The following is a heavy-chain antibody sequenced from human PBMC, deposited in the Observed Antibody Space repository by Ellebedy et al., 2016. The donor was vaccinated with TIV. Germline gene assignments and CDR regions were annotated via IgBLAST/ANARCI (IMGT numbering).Heavy chain of an antibody. CDR2: IIPIFGTA. V-gene: IGHV1-69*13. Sequence: AASVKVSCKASGGTFSSYAISWVRQAPGQGLEWMGGIIPIFGTANYAQKFQGRVTITADESTSTASMELSSLRSEDTAVYYCARGTGEVAYCGGDCYRNWFDPWGQGTLVTVSS. J-gene: IGHJ5*02. D-gene: IGHD2-21*02. CDR1: GGTFSSYA. CDR3: ARGTGEVAYCGGDCYRNWFDP.